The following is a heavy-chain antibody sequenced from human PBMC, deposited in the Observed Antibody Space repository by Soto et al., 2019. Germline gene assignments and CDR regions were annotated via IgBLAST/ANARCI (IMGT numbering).Heavy chain of an antibody. V-gene: IGHV4-34*01. Sequence: QVQLQQWGAGLLKPSETLSLTCAVYGGSFSGYYWSWIRQPPGKGLEWIGEINHSGSTNYNPSLKSRVTISVDTSKNQFSPKLRSVTAADTAVYYCARGLPARYYYYYYYMDVWGKGTTVTVSS. CDR2: INHSGST. CDR3: ARGLPARYYYYYYYMDV. J-gene: IGHJ6*03. CDR1: GGSFSGYY.